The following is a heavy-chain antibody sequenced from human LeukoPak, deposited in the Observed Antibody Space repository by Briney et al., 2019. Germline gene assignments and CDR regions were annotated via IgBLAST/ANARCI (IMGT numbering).Heavy chain of an antibody. V-gene: IGHV5-51*01. CDR2: IYPGDSDT. CDR1: GYSFTSYW. Sequence: GESLKISCKGSGYSFTSYWIGWVRQMPGKGLEWMGIIYPGDSDTRYSPSFQGQVTISADKTISTAYLQWSSLKASDTAMYYCASRSNSGYEFFDYWGQGTLVTVSS. D-gene: IGHD5-12*01. J-gene: IGHJ4*02. CDR3: ASRSNSGYEFFDY.